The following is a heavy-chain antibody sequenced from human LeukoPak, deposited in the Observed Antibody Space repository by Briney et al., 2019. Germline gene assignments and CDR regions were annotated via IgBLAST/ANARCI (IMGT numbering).Heavy chain of an antibody. J-gene: IGHJ6*02. V-gene: IGHV4-59*12. CDR2: IYYSGST. CDR1: GGSISSYY. CDR3: ARGYYFYGMDV. Sequence: SETLSLTCTVSGGSISSYYWSWIRQPPGEGLEWIGYIYYSGSTNYNPSLKSQITISVDTSKNQFSLKLSSVTAADTAMYYCARGYYFYGMDVWGQGTTVTVSS.